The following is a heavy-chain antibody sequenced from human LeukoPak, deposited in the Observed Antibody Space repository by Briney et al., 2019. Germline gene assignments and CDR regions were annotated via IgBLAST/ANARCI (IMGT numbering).Heavy chain of an antibody. CDR1: GFTLSDYY. J-gene: IGHJ4*02. D-gene: IGHD3-22*01. V-gene: IGHV3-11*04. CDR3: AGRLYYDSRAFGL. Sequence: PGGSLRLSCAASGFTLSDYYMSWIRQAPGEGLEWVSYISSSGSTIYYADSVKGRFTISRDNAKNSLYLQMNSLRAEDTAVYYCAGRLYYDSRAFGLWGQGTLVTVSS. CDR2: ISSSGSTI.